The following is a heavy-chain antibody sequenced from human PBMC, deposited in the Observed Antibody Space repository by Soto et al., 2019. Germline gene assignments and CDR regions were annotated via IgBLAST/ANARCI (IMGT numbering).Heavy chain of an antibody. V-gene: IGHV4-39*07. CDR1: GGSINSGSISGNSYF. CDR2: IPYSGSP. CDR3: AKCITALGPIDY. D-gene: IGHD6-6*01. J-gene: IGHJ4*02. Sequence: SETLSLTCTVSGGSINSGSISGNSYFWGWIRQPPAKGLEGIAFIPYSGSPSYNPSLKSRVTISVDKSKNQFSLKLSSVTAADTAVYYCAKCITALGPIDYWGQGTLVTVSS.